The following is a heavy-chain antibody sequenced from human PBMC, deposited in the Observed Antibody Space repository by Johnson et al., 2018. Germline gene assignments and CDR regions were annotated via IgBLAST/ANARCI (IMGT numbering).Heavy chain of an antibody. V-gene: IGHV3-30-3*01. CDR3: ANGPSYVLLWFGELLSRRYYYGMDV. Sequence: QVQLVESGGGVVQPGRSLRLSCAASGFTFSSYAMHWVRQAPGKGLEWVAVISYDGSNKYYADSVKGRFTISRDNSKNTLYLQMNSLRAEDTAVYYCANGPSYVLLWFGELLSRRYYYGMDVWGQGTTVTVSS. D-gene: IGHD3-10*01. J-gene: IGHJ6*02. CDR1: GFTFSSYA. CDR2: ISYDGSNK.